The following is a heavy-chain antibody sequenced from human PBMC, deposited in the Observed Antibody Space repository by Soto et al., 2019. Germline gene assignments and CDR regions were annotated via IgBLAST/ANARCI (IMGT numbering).Heavy chain of an antibody. J-gene: IGHJ6*02. CDR2: ISYDGNNK. D-gene: IGHD3-10*01. CDR3: AKTDRKLPLWFTIGDV. CDR1: GFTFSSYG. Sequence: PGGSLRLSCAASGFTFSSYGMHWVRQAPGRGLEWVAVISYDGNNKYYADSVKGRFTISGDNSKNTLYLQMNSLRAEDTAVYYCAKTDRKLPLWFTIGDVWGQGTTVTVS. V-gene: IGHV3-30*18.